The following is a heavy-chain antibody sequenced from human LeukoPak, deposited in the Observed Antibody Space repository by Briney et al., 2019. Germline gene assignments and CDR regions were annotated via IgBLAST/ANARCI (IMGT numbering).Heavy chain of an antibody. Sequence: GGSLRLSCAASGFTVSSNYMSWVRQAPGKGLEWVSVIYSGGSTYYADSVKGRFTISRDNSKNTLYLQMNSLRAEDTAVYYCARDLRYYYDSSGSMRHSDIWGQGTMVTVSS. D-gene: IGHD3-22*01. CDR2: IYSGGST. CDR1: GFTVSSNY. CDR3: ARDLRYYYDSSGSMRHSDI. J-gene: IGHJ3*02. V-gene: IGHV3-53*01.